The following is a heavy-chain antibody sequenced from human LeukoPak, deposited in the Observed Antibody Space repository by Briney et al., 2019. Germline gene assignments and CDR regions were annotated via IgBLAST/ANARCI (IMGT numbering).Heavy chain of an antibody. Sequence: GGSLRLSCAASGFTFSSYGMHWVRQAPGKGLEWVAVIWYDGSNKYYADSVKGRFTISRDNSKNTLYLQMNSLRAEDTAVYYCARAREYYYDSSGQDYWGQGTLVTVSS. D-gene: IGHD3-22*01. CDR2: IWYDGSNK. J-gene: IGHJ4*02. CDR1: GFTFSSYG. CDR3: ARAREYYYDSSGQDY. V-gene: IGHV3-33*08.